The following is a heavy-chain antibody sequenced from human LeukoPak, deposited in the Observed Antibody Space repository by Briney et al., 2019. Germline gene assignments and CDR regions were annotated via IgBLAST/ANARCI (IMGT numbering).Heavy chain of an antibody. CDR3: AATRDYHDSTDTSPFDY. V-gene: IGHV1-24*01. D-gene: IGHD3-22*01. Sequence: ASVKVSCKVSGKTLSELSMHWLRQAPGKGLEWMGSFDPEDGETTYAQNFEGRVTMTEDTSIDTAYMELSSLRSEDTAVYYCAATRDYHDSTDTSPFDYWGQGTLVTVSS. CDR1: GKTLSELS. CDR2: FDPEDGET. J-gene: IGHJ4*02.